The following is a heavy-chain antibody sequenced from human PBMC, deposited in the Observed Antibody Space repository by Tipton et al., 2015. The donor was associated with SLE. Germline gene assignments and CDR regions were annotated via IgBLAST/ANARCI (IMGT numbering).Heavy chain of an antibody. Sequence: GLVKPSETLSLTCTVSGGSISSHYWSWVRQPPGKGLEWIGYIYYSGSTNYNPSLKSRVTISVDTSKNQFSLKLSSVTAADTAVYYCARDYYDSSGYYYYGMDVWGQGTTVTVSS. V-gene: IGHV4-59*11. CDR2: IYYSGST. D-gene: IGHD3-22*01. CDR3: ARDYYDSSGYYYYGMDV. J-gene: IGHJ6*02. CDR1: GGSISSHY.